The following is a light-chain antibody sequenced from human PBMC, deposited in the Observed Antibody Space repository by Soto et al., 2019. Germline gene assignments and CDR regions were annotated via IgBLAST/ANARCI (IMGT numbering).Light chain of an antibody. CDR3: QQYNNWPRT. V-gene: IGKV3-15*01. J-gene: IGKJ1*01. CDR2: GAS. Sequence: EIVLTQSPATLSLSPGERATRSCGASHSVTSTYLAWYQQKPGQSPRLLIYGASTRATGIPGRFSGSGSGTEFILTISSLQSEDFAVYYCQQYNNWPRTFGQGTKVGIK. CDR1: HSVTSTY.